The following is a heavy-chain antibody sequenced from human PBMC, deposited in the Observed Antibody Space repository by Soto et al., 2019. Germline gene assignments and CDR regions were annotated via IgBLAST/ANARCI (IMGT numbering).Heavy chain of an antibody. D-gene: IGHD2-21*02. CDR1: GGSISSSSYY. CDR2: IYYSGST. V-gene: IGHV4-39*01. CDR3: AKNKVVTATDYGMDV. Sequence: SETLSLTCTVSGGSISSSSYYWGWIRQPPGKGLEWIGSIYYSGSTYYNPSLKSRVTISVDTSKNQFSLKLSSVTAADTAVYYCAKNKVVTATDYGMDVWGQGTTVT. J-gene: IGHJ6*02.